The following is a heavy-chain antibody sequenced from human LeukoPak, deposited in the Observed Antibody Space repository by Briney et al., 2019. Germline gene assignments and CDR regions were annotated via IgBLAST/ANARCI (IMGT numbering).Heavy chain of an antibody. D-gene: IGHD6-6*01. Sequence: ASVKVSCKASGHTFTGYYMHWVRQAPGQGLERMGWINPDSGGTNYAQKFQGRVTMTRDTSISTAYMELRRLRSDDTAVYYCAGDRPRIAARPLDYWGQGTLVTVSS. J-gene: IGHJ4*02. CDR1: GHTFTGYY. CDR3: AGDRPRIAARPLDY. CDR2: INPDSGGT. V-gene: IGHV1-2*02.